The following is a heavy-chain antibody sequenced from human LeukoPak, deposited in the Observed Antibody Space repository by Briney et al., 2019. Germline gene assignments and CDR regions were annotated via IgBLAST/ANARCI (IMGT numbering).Heavy chain of an antibody. CDR3: ARGRRWVAGTFDY. Sequence: SETLSLTCAVYGGSFSGYYWSWIRQPPGKGLEWIGEINHSGSTNYNPSLKSRVTISVDTSKNQFSLKLSSVTAADTAVYYCARGRRWVAGTFDYWGQGTLVTVSS. V-gene: IGHV4-34*01. CDR1: GGSFSGYY. J-gene: IGHJ4*02. CDR2: INHSGST. D-gene: IGHD6-19*01.